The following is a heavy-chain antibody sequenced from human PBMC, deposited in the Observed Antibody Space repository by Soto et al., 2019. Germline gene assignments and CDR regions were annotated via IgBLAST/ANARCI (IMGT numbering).Heavy chain of an antibody. J-gene: IGHJ5*02. Sequence: ASVKVSCKASGYTFTSYDINWVRQATGQGLEWMGWMNPNSGNTGYAQKFQGRVTMTRNTSISTAYMELSSLRSEDTAVYYCAAFDFWSGYYWFDPWGQGTLVTVSS. CDR3: AAFDFWSGYYWFDP. CDR1: GYTFTSYD. CDR2: MNPNSGNT. V-gene: IGHV1-8*01. D-gene: IGHD3-3*01.